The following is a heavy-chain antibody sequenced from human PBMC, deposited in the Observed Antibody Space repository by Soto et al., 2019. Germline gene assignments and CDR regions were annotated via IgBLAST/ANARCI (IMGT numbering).Heavy chain of an antibody. V-gene: IGHV3-13*01. J-gene: IGHJ4*02. CDR2: IGTAGDT. Sequence: EVQLVESGGGLVQPGGSLRLSCAASGFTFSSYDMHWVRQATGKGLEWVSAIGTAGDTYYPGSVKGRFTISRENAKNSLYLQMNSLRAEDTAVYYCVRGNWRVDYYDSSGYYYQFDYWGQGTLVTVSS. CDR3: VRGNWRVDYYDSSGYYYQFDY. D-gene: IGHD3-22*01. CDR1: GFTFSSYD.